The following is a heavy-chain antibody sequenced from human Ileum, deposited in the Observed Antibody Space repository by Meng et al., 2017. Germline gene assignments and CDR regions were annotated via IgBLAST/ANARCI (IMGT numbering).Heavy chain of an antibody. V-gene: IGHV3-9*01. Sequence: GGSLRLSCAASGFTFAVYAMRWVRHAPGKGLEWVSGISWNIGSIGYADSVKGRFTISRDNAKNTLYMQMNSLRAEDTALYYCAKDRGRAVSGTWDSYFDYWGQGTMVTVSS. D-gene: IGHD6-19*01. CDR2: ISWNIGSI. CDR1: GFTFAVYA. J-gene: IGHJ4*02. CDR3: AKDRGRAVSGTWDSYFDY.